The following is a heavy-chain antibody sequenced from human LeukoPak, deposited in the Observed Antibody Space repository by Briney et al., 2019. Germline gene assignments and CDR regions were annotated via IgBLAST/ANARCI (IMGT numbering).Heavy chain of an antibody. D-gene: IGHD6-13*01. V-gene: IGHV4-39*01. CDR2: IYYSGST. CDR1: TFGSYY. Sequence: TFGSYYMTWVRQSAGKGLEWIGSIYYSGSTYYNPYLKSRVTISVDTSKNQFSLKLRSVTAADSAVYSCARHGGAAAGLDYWGQGTLVTVSS. CDR3: ARHGGAAAGLDY. J-gene: IGHJ4*02.